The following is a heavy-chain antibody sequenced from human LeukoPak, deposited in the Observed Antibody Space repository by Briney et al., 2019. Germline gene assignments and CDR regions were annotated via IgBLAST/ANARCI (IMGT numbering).Heavy chain of an antibody. CDR3: ARDGPDYVDTPMVTGFDY. D-gene: IGHD5-18*01. CDR2: ISSTSYYI. CDR1: GFTFSTYS. Sequence: GGSLRLSCAASGFTFSTYSMNWVRQAPGRGLEWVSSISSTSYYIYYADSVKGRFTISRDNAKNSLYLQMNSPRAEDTAVYYCARDGPDYVDTPMVTGFDYWGQGTLVTVSS. V-gene: IGHV3-21*01. J-gene: IGHJ4*02.